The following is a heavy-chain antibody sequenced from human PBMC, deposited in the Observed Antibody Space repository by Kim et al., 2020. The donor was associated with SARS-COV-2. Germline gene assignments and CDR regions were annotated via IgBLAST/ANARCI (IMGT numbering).Heavy chain of an antibody. CDR2: IYYSGST. Sequence: SETLSLTCTVSGGSISSSSYYWGWIRQPPGKGLEWIGSIYYSGSTYYNPSLKSRVTISVDTSKNQFSLKLSSVTAADTAVYYCARQVYYDFWSGYYGMDVWGQGTTVTVSS. D-gene: IGHD3-3*01. CDR1: GGSISSSSYY. V-gene: IGHV4-39*01. J-gene: IGHJ6*02. CDR3: ARQVYYDFWSGYYGMDV.